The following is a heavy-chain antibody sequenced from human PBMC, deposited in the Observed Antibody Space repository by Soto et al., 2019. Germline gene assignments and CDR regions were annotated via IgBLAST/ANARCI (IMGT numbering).Heavy chain of an antibody. D-gene: IGHD6-6*01. CDR2: IYLSGTT. Sequence: SETLSLTCSVSGGSLSSPDYYWSWIRQPPGKGLEWIGYIYLSGTTYYNPSLKSRVSMSLDTSKSQVSLKLRSVTAADSAVYFCARSPYSSSSLLWFGPWGQGAPV. CDR1: GGSLSSPDYY. CDR3: ARSPYSSSSLLWFGP. J-gene: IGHJ5*02. V-gene: IGHV4-30-4*01.